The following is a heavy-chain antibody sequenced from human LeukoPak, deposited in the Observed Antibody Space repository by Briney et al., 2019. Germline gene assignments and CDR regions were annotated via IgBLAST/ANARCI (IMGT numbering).Heavy chain of an antibody. CDR2: IYYSGST. D-gene: IGHD2-2*01. CDR1: GGSISSSSYY. CDR3: ARLVVGSHFDY. Sequence: PSETLSLTCTVSGGSISSSSYYWGWIRQPPGKGLEWIGSIYYSGSTYYNPSLKSRVTLSVDTSKNQFSLKLSSVTAADTAVYYCARLVVGSHFDYWGQGTLVTVSS. J-gene: IGHJ4*02. V-gene: IGHV4-39*01.